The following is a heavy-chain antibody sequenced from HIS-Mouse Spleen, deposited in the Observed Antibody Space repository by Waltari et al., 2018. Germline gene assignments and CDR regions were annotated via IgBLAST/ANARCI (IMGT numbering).Heavy chain of an antibody. CDR2: INHSGST. CDR1: GGSFSGYY. CDR3: ARGGYCTNGVCYAFDI. J-gene: IGHJ3*02. V-gene: IGHV4-34*01. D-gene: IGHD2-8*01. Sequence: QVQLQQWGAGLLKPSETLSLTCAVYGGSFSGYYWSWIRQPPGKGREWIGEINHSGSTNYNPSLKSRVTISVDTSKNQFSLKLSSVTAADTAVYYCARGGYCTNGVCYAFDIWGQGTMVTVSS.